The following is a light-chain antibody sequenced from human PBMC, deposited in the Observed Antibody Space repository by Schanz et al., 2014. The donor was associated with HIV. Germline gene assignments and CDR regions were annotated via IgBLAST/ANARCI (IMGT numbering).Light chain of an antibody. V-gene: IGKV3-11*01. Sequence: EIVLTQSPATLSLSPGERATLSCRASQSVSSYLAWYQQKPGQAPRLLIYDASNRATGIPARFSGSGSGTGFALTISSLEPEDFAVYYCQQRSNWPPYTFGQGTKLES. CDR1: QSVSSY. J-gene: IGKJ2*01. CDR3: QQRSNWPPYT. CDR2: DAS.